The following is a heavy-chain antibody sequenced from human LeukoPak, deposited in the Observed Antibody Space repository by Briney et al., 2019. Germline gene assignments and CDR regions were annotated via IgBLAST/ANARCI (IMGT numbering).Heavy chain of an antibody. CDR2: IYHSGST. J-gene: IGHJ5*02. V-gene: IGHV4-38-2*02. D-gene: IGHD3-3*01. CDR1: GYSISSGYY. CDR3: ARGRVRRDP. Sequence: SETLSLTCTVSGYSISSGYYWGWIRQPPGKGLEWIGSIYHSGSTYYNPSLKSRVTISVDTSKNQFSLKLSSVTAADTAVYYCARGRVRRDPWGQGTLVTVSS.